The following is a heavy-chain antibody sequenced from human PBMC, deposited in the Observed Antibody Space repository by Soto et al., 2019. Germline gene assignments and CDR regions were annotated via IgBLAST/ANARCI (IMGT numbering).Heavy chain of an antibody. V-gene: IGHV4-59*01. J-gene: IGHJ5*02. CDR2: IYYSGST. CDR1: GGSISSYY. D-gene: IGHD3-3*01. Sequence: SETLSLTCTVSGGSISSYYWSWIRQPPGKGLEWIGYIYYSGSTNYNPSLKSRVTISVDTSKNQFSLKLSSVTAADTAVYYCARVLNPPGYDFWSGYYRFDPWGQGTLVTVSS. CDR3: ARVLNPPGYDFWSGYYRFDP.